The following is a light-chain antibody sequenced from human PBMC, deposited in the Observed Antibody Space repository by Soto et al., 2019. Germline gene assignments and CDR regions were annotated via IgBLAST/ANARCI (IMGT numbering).Light chain of an antibody. J-gene: IGKJ5*01. Sequence: DIQMTQSPSSLSASVGDRVSITCQASQDITNYLNWYQQKPGKAPELLIHDSSNLETGVPSRFSGSGSGTYFSFTISSLQPEVIATYYCQQYDTLPLTFGQGTRLEIK. V-gene: IGKV1-33*01. CDR1: QDITNY. CDR2: DSS. CDR3: QQYDTLPLT.